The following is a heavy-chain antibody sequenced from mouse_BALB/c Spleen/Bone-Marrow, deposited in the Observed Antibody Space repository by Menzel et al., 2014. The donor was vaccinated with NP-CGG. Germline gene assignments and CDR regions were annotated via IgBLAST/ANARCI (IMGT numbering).Heavy chain of an antibody. D-gene: IGHD2-12*01. J-gene: IGHJ3*02. CDR3: ARGGIYDVRLSGY. CDR1: GFTFSNFG. V-gene: IGHV5-17*02. CDR2: ISSGSSTI. Sequence: EVKLVESGGGLVQPGGSRKLSCAASGFTFSNFGMHWVRQAPEKGLEWVAYISSGSSTIYYEDTVKGRFTISRDNPKNTLFLQMTSLRSEDTAMYYCARGGIYDVRLSGYWGQGTLVTVSA.